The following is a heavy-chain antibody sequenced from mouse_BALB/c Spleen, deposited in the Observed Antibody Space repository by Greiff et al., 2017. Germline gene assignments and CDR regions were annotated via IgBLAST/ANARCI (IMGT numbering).Heavy chain of an antibody. CDR3: ARHVLGLYYFDY. CDR2: ISSGGGST. V-gene: IGHV5-12-1*01. J-gene: IGHJ2*01. Sequence: DVQLVESGGGLVKPGGSLKLSCAASGFAFSSYDMSWVRQTPEKRLEWVAYISSGGGSTYYPDTVKGRFTISRDNAKNTLYLQMSSLKSEDTAMYYCARHVLGLYYFDYWGQGTTLTVSS. D-gene: IGHD4-1*01. CDR1: GFAFSSYD.